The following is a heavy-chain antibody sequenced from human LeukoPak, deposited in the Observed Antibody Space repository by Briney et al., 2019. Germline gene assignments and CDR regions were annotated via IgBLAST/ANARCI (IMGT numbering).Heavy chain of an antibody. J-gene: IGHJ4*02. CDR1: GFSFSSYG. CDR2: IWYDGTNK. CDR3: VRDQRGFSYSKYYFDY. D-gene: IGHD5-18*01. Sequence: SGRSLRLSCAASGFSFSSYGMHWVRQAPGKGLEWVAVIWYDGTNKYYADSVKGRFTISRDNSKNTLYLQMDSLRAEDTAVYYCVRDQRGFSYSKYYFDYWGQGTLVTVSS. V-gene: IGHV3-33*01.